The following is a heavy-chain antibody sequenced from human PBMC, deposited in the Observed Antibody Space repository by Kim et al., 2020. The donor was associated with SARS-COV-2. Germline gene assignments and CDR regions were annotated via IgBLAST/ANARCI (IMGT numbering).Heavy chain of an antibody. CDR3: TRDVFNDF. V-gene: IGHV7-4-1*02. Sequence: ASVKVSCKASGYTFSTYAMNWVRQAPGQGLEWMGWINTKTGNPTYAQGFTGRFVFSLHTSVSTTYLQINSLKAEDTAVYYCTRDVFNDFWGQGTLVTVSS. J-gene: IGHJ4*02. CDR2: INTKTGNP. CDR1: GYTFSTYA.